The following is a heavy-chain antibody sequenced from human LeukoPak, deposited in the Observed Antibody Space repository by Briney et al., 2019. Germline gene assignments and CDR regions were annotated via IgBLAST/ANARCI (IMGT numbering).Heavy chain of an antibody. CDR2: IRYDASNK. J-gene: IGHJ5*02. D-gene: IGHD6-13*01. CDR3: AKNQEHPQLGPGDWFDP. CDR1: GFTFSSSG. Sequence: PGGSLRLSCAASGFTFSSSGMHWVRQAPGKGLEWVAFIRYDASNKYYADSVEGRFTISRDNSKNTLYLQMNSLRVDDTAVYYCAKNQEHPQLGPGDWFDPWGQGTLVTVSS. V-gene: IGHV3-30*02.